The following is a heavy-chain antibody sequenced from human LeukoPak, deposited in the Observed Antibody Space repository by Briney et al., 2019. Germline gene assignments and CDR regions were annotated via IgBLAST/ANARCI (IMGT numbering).Heavy chain of an antibody. CDR2: ISGSGGST. J-gene: IGHJ4*02. V-gene: IGHV3-23*01. D-gene: IGHD6-13*01. CDR1: GFTFSSYA. Sequence: GGSLRLSCAASGFTFSSYAMSWVRQAPGKGLEWVSGISGSGGSTYDAHSVKGRFTISRVNSKNTLYLQLNSLRAEDTAIYYCTKPQGSSWYEFDSWGQGTLVTVSS. CDR3: TKPQGSSWYEFDS.